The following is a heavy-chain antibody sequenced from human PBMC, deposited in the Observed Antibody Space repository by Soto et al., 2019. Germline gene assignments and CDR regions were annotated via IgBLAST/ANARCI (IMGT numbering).Heavy chain of an antibody. CDR1: GGSFSGYY. CDR3: ARGRHDFWSGYYYGATFDY. CDR2: INHSGST. Sequence: QVQLQQWGAGLLKPSETLSLTCAVYGGSFSGYYWSWIRQPPGKGLEWIGEINHSGSTNYNPSLKSRATISVDTSKNQFSLKLSSVTAADTAVYYCARGRHDFWSGYYYGATFDYWGQGTLVTVSS. J-gene: IGHJ4*02. D-gene: IGHD3-3*01. V-gene: IGHV4-34*01.